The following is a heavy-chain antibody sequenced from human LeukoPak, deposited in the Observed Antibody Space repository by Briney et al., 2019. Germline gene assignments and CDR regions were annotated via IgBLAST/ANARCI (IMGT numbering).Heavy chain of an antibody. D-gene: IGHD5-18*01. Sequence: PSETLSLTCTVSGGSISSSSYYWGWVRQPPGKGLEWIGSIYYSGSTYYNPSLKSRVTISVDTSKNQFSLKLSSVTAADTAVYYCARHRLLYSYGSGGDAFDIWGQGTMVTVSS. J-gene: IGHJ3*02. CDR1: GGSISSSSYY. CDR2: IYYSGST. CDR3: ARHRLLYSYGSGGDAFDI. V-gene: IGHV4-39*01.